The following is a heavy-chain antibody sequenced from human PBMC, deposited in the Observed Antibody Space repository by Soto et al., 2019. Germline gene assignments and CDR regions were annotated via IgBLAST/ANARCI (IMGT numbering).Heavy chain of an antibody. J-gene: IGHJ4*02. CDR1: GGSISSGDYY. D-gene: IGHD3-16*02. Sequence: QVQLQESGPGLVKPSQTLSLTCTVSGGSISSGDYYWSWIRQPPGKGLEWIGYIYYSGSTYYNPYLKSRVTISVDTSKNQCSLKLSSVTAADTAVYYCARVRLGELSLWSKFAYWGQGTLVTVSS. CDR3: ARVRLGELSLWSKFAY. CDR2: IYYSGST. V-gene: IGHV4-30-4*01.